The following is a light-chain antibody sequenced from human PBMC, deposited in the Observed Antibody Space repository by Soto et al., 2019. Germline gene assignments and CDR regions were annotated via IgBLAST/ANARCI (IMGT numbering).Light chain of an antibody. CDR3: QQYAMSRWT. CDR2: GTS. J-gene: IGKJ1*01. CDR1: QSVSTTY. V-gene: IGKV3-20*01. Sequence: ETVLTQSPGTLSLSPGERATLSCRASQSVSTTYLAWYQQKPGQSPRLLIYGTSNRATGIPDRFSGSGSGTDFTLTISRLEPEDFAVYYCQQYAMSRWT.